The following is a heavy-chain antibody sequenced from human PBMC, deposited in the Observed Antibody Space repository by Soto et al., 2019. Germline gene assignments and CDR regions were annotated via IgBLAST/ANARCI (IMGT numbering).Heavy chain of an antibody. Sequence: GGSLRLSCAASGFTFSSYGMHWVRQAPGKGLEWVAVIWYDGSNKYYADSVKGRFTISRDNSKNTLYLQMNSLRAEDTAVYYCARDRLEYYDFWSGYYDGMDVWGQGTTVTVSS. J-gene: IGHJ6*02. V-gene: IGHV3-33*01. CDR3: ARDRLEYYDFWSGYYDGMDV. CDR1: GFTFSSYG. CDR2: IWYDGSNK. D-gene: IGHD3-3*01.